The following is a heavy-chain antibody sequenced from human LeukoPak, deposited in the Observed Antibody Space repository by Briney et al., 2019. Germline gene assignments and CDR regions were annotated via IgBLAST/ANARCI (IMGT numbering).Heavy chain of an antibody. CDR1: GFTFSSYA. CDR2: ISYDGSNK. CDR3: AKAGYSYGYSDWYSDL. D-gene: IGHD5-18*01. V-gene: IGHV3-30-3*01. J-gene: IGHJ2*01. Sequence: PGGSLRLSCAASGFTFSSYAMHWVRQAPGKGLEWVAVISYDGSNKYYADSVKGRFTISRDNSKNTLYLQMSSLRAEDTAVYYCAKAGYSYGYSDWYSDLWGRGTLVTVSS.